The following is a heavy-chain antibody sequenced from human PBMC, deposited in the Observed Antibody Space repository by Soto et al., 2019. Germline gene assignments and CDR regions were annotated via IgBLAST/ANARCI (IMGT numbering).Heavy chain of an antibody. CDR1: GFTFSSYG. CDR2: IWYDGSNK. Sequence: QVQLVESGGGVVQPGRSLRLSCAASGFTFSSYGMHWVRQAPGKGLEWVAVIWYDGSNKYYADSVKGRFTIPRDNSKNTLYLQMNSLRTEDTAVYYCARDPYESSGYYSYFDYWGQGTLVTVSS. D-gene: IGHD3-22*01. J-gene: IGHJ4*02. CDR3: ARDPYESSGYYSYFDY. V-gene: IGHV3-33*01.